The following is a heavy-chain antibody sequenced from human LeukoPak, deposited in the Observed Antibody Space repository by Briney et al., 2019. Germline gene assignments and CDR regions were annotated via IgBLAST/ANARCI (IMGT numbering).Heavy chain of an antibody. V-gene: IGHV3-21*01. Sequence: GGSLRLSCAASGFTFSSYGMNWVRQAPGKGLEWVSSISSSGNYIYYADSVKGRFTVSRDNAENSVFLQMNSLRAEDTAVYYCTRDESRSISCYAQWGQGTLVTASS. CDR1: GFTFSSYG. CDR2: ISSSGNYI. J-gene: IGHJ4*02. CDR3: TRDESRSISCYAQ. D-gene: IGHD2-2*01.